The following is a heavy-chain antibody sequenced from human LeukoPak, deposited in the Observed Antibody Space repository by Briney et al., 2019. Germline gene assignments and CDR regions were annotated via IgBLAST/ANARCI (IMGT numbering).Heavy chain of an antibody. CDR2: INHSGST. D-gene: IGHD3-16*02. CDR3: ARGRGDYDYVWGSYRYTGRYFQH. V-gene: IGHV4-34*01. J-gene: IGHJ1*01. Sequence: SETLSLTCAVYGGSFSGHYWSWIRQPPGKGLEWIGEINHSGSTNYNPSLKSRVTISVDTSKNQFSLKLSSVTAADTAVYYCARGRGDYDYVWGSYRYTGRYFQHWGQGTLVTVSS. CDR1: GGSFSGHY.